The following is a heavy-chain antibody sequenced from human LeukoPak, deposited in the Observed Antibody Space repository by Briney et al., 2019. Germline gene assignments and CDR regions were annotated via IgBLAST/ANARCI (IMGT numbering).Heavy chain of an antibody. J-gene: IGHJ4*02. V-gene: IGHV4-34*01. D-gene: IGHD5-18*01. CDR2: INHSGST. CDR3: ARNRRGYSYGPFDY. Sequence: PSETLSLTCAVYGGSFSGYYWRWIRQPPGKGLEWIGEINHSGSTNYNPSFKSRVTISVDTSKNQFSLKLSSVTAADTAVYYCARNRRGYSYGPFDYWGQGTLVTVSS. CDR1: GGSFSGYY.